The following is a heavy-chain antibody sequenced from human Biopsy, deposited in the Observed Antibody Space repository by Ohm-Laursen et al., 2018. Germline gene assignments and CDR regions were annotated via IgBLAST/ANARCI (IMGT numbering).Heavy chain of an antibody. Sequence: SLRLSCAASGFTFSDYYMSWIRQAPGKGLEWISYLSSRGSNIYYADSVKGRFTVSRDNANNSLFLQMNSLRAEDTAVYYCARDPVAVRISMVRGLRTSWFDPWGPGTLVTVSS. D-gene: IGHD3-10*01. CDR2: LSSRGSNI. J-gene: IGHJ5*02. V-gene: IGHV3-11*01. CDR1: GFTFSDYY. CDR3: ARDPVAVRISMVRGLRTSWFDP.